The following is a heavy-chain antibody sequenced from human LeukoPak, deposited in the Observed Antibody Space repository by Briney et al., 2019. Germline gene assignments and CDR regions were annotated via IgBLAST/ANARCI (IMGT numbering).Heavy chain of an antibody. CDR2: INPKTGGT. D-gene: IGHD1-14*01. J-gene: IGHJ4*02. Sequence: GASVKVSCKASGYTFTGCYMHWVRQAPGQGLEWMGWINPKTGGTSYAQKFQGRVTMTRDTSISTINMELTRLTSDDTAVYYCARATAENDHWGQGTLVTVSS. CDR3: ARATAENDH. CDR1: GYTFTGCY. V-gene: IGHV1-2*02.